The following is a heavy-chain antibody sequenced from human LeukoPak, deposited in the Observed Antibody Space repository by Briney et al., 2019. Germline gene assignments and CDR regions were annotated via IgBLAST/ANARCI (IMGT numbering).Heavy chain of an antibody. Sequence: GASVKVSCKASGYTFTSYGISWVRQAPGQGLEWMGWINAYNGNTNYAQKLQGRVTMTTDTSTSTAYMELRSLRSDDTAVYYCAVLVVPASIFDYWGQGTLVTVSS. J-gene: IGHJ4*02. CDR3: AVLVVPASIFDY. V-gene: IGHV1-18*01. CDR1: GYTFTSYG. CDR2: INAYNGNT. D-gene: IGHD2-2*01.